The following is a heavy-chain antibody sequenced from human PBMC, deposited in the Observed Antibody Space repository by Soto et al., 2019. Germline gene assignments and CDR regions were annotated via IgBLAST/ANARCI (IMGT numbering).Heavy chain of an antibody. V-gene: IGHV4-34*01. Sequence: QVQLQQWGAGLLKPSETLSLTCAVYGGSFSGYYWSWIRQPQGKGLEWIGEINDSGSTNYNRSLKSRVTLSVDTSKNQFSLKLSSVTAADTAVYYCASHKSRSSGWYNWGQGTLVTVSS. J-gene: IGHJ4*02. CDR3: ASHKSRSSGWYN. CDR1: GGSFSGYY. D-gene: IGHD6-19*01. CDR2: INDSGST.